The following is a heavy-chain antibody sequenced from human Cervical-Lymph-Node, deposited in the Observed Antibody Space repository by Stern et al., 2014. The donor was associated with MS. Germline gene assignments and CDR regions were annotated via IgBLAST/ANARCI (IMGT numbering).Heavy chain of an antibody. Sequence: MQLVQSGGGLVQPGRSLRLSCAASGFTFDDYAMHWVRHAPGKGLEWVSGISWNSGSIGYADSVKGRFTISRDNAKNSLYLQMNSLRAEDTALYYCAKARGTLTRRWLSFDYWGQGTLVTVSS. CDR1: GFTFDDYA. D-gene: IGHD6-19*01. CDR3: AKARGTLTRRWLSFDY. CDR2: ISWNSGSI. V-gene: IGHV3-9*01. J-gene: IGHJ4*02.